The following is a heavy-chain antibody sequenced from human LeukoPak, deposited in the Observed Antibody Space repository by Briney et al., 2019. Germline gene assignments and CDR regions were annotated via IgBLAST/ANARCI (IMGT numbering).Heavy chain of an antibody. Sequence: QAGGSLRLSCAASGFTFSSYAMHWVRQAPGRGLEWVAVISYDGSNKYYADSVKGRFTISRDNSKNTLYLQMNSLRAEDTAVYYCARGGIAAAGNPGYYSDYWGQGTLVTVSS. CDR2: ISYDGSNK. V-gene: IGHV3-30*04. CDR1: GFTFSSYA. CDR3: ARGGIAAAGNPGYYSDY. D-gene: IGHD6-13*01. J-gene: IGHJ4*02.